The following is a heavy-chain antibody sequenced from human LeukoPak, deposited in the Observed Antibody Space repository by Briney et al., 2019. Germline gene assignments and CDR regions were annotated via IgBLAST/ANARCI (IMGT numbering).Heavy chain of an antibody. J-gene: IGHJ3*02. D-gene: IGHD3-22*01. CDR1: GGSISSSSYY. CDR2: IYYSGST. V-gene: IGHV4-39*01. CDR3: ARSCPSYYYDSSGYQGAFDI. Sequence: SETLSLTCTVSGGSISSSSYYWGWIRQPPGKGLEWIGSIYYSGSTYYNPSLKGRVTISVDTSKNQFSLKLSSVTAADTAVYYCARSCPSYYYDSSGYQGAFDIWGQGTMVTVSS.